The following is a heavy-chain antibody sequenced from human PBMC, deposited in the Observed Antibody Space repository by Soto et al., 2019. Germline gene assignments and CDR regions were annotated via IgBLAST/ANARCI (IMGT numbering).Heavy chain of an antibody. CDR2: ISSSSSYI. CDR1: GFTFSSYS. D-gene: IGHD2-2*01. V-gene: IGHV3-21*01. CDR3: ARDRGGCCSSSCYRRCMDV. J-gene: IGHJ6*02. Sequence: EVQLVESGGGPVKPGGSLRLSCAASGFTFSSYSMNWVRQAPGKGLEWVSSISSSSSYIYYADSVKGRFTISRDNAKNSLYLQMTSLRAEDTSVHDCARDRGGCCSSSCYRRCMDVWGQGTTVTASS.